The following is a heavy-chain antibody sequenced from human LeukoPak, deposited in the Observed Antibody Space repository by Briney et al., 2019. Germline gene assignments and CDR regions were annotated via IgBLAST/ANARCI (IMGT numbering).Heavy chain of an antibody. V-gene: IGHV3-48*01. J-gene: IGHJ4*02. D-gene: IGHD6-13*01. CDR2: ISSSSSTI. Sequence: GSLRLSCAASGFTFSSYSMNWVRQAPGKGLEWVSYISSSSSTIYYADSVKGRFTISRDNAKNSLYLQMNSLRAEDTAVYYCARRIAAVEDYWGQGTLVTVSS. CDR1: GFTFSSYS. CDR3: ARRIAAVEDY.